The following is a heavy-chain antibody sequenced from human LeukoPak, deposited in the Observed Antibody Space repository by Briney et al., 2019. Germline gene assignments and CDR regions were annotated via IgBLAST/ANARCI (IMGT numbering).Heavy chain of an antibody. CDR3: ARVHMPYQQMFGWFDP. Sequence: GRSLRLSCAPSGLSFTSYGMHWARHPPGRGRGWVAVIWYDGSNKYYADSVKGRFTISRDNSKNTLYLQMNSLRAEDTAVYYCARVHMPYQQMFGWFDPWGQGTLVTVSS. CDR2: IWYDGSNK. CDR1: GLSFTSYG. D-gene: IGHD3-10*02. J-gene: IGHJ5*02. V-gene: IGHV3-33*01.